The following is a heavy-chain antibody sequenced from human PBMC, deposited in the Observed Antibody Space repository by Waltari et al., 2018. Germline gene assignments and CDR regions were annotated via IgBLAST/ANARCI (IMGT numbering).Heavy chain of an antibody. V-gene: IGHV1-69*14. J-gene: IGHJ6*03. CDR3: ARVYCGGDCSPYYYYYMDV. D-gene: IGHD2-21*01. Sequence: QVQLVQSGAEVKKPGSSVKVSCKASGGTFSSYAISWVRQAPGQGLEWMGGIIPIFGTANYAQKCQGRVTITADKSTSTAYMELSSLRSEDTAVYYCARVYCGGDCSPYYYYYMDVWGKGTTVTVSS. CDR1: GGTFSSYA. CDR2: IIPIFGTA.